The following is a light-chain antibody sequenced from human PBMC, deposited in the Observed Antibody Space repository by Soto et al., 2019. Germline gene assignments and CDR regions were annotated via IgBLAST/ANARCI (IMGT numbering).Light chain of an antibody. Sequence: EIVLTQSPGTLSLFPGDRATLSCRASQRVSNSYLAWFQQKPGQAPRLLIYDAASRAAGVPDRVSGGGSGTDFPLTISALEPEDFALYFCQQYERPPFAFGQGTRLEI. CDR3: QQYERPPFA. CDR2: DAA. V-gene: IGKV3-20*01. J-gene: IGKJ2*01. CDR1: QRVSNSY.